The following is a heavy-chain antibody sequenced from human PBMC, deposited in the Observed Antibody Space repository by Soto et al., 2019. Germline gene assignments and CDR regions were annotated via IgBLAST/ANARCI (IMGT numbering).Heavy chain of an antibody. V-gene: IGHV4-39*01. CDR1: GGSINSDNYY. J-gene: IGHJ4*02. D-gene: IGHD3-9*01. Sequence: SETLSLTCSVSGGSINSDNYYWGWIRQPPGKGPEWIGSIYYRGNTYYNPSLKTRVTISLDKSKSQFSLKLNSVTAADSAVYFCARLEGLATISYYFDYWGQGTLVTVSS. CDR2: IYYRGNT. CDR3: ARLEGLATISYYFDY.